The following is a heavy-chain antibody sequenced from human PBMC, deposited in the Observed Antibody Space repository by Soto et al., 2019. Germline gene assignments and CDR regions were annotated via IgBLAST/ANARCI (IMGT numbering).Heavy chain of an antibody. D-gene: IGHD2-2*01. CDR3: ARDSTESTYWYFDL. Sequence: QVQLVQSGAEVKKPGSSVKVSSKASGGTFNNYAISWVRQAPGQGLEWMGGIIPIFGTANYAQKFQDRVTITADESTTTAYMELRSLRSEDTAVYYCARDSTESTYWYFDLWGRGTLVTVSS. CDR1: GGTFNNYA. CDR2: IIPIFGTA. V-gene: IGHV1-69*01. J-gene: IGHJ2*01.